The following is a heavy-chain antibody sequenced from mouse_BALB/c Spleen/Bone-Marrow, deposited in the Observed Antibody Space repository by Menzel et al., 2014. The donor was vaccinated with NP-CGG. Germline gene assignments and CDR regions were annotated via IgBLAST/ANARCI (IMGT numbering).Heavy chain of an antibody. CDR1: GYAFGSYW. CDR2: IYPGDGDT. CDR3: ARTPWFAY. Sequence: QVQLQQSGAELVRPGSSVKISCKASGYAFGSYWMNWVRQRPGQGLEWIGQIYPGDGDTNYNGKFKGKATLTADRSSSTAYMQLSNLTSEDSAVYFCARTPWFAYWGQGTLVTVSA. J-gene: IGHJ3*01. V-gene: IGHV1-80*01.